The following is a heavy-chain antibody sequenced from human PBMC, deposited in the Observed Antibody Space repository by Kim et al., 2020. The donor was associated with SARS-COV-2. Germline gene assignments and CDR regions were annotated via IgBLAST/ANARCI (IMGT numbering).Heavy chain of an antibody. CDR3: ARGGYGSGSPPIDY. V-gene: IGHV4-34*01. D-gene: IGHD3-10*01. J-gene: IGHJ4*02. Sequence: NPSLKSRVTISVDTSKNQFSLKLSSVTAADTAVYYCARGGYGSGSPPIDYWGQGTLVTVSS.